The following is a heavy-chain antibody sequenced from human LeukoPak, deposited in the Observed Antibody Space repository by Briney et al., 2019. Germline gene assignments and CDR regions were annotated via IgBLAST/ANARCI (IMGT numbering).Heavy chain of an antibody. CDR3: ARTAARRFDY. CDR1: GYTFTSYD. D-gene: IGHD6-6*01. Sequence: ASVRVSCKASGYTFTSYDINWVRQAPGQGLEWMGIINPTGGSTTYAQKFQGRVTMTRDTSTSTVYMELSSLRSDDTAVYYCARTAARRFDYWGQGTLVTVSS. J-gene: IGHJ4*02. CDR2: INPTGGST. V-gene: IGHV1-46*01.